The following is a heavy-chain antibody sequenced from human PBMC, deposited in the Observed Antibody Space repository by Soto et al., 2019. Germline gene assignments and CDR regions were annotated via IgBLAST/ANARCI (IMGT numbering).Heavy chain of an antibody. Sequence: SGPTLVNPTQTLTLTCTFSGFSFTTAGVAVGWIRQTPGGALEWLTLIYYNDNRRFSPSLKTRLTIAGDTSKNQVVLSLTNVDPGETETYFCAHSDGGYEIIYFDFWGKGIPVNVSA. J-gene: IGHJ4*02. D-gene: IGHD5-12*01. V-gene: IGHV2-5*01. CDR1: GFSFTTAGVA. CDR3: AHSDGGYEIIYFDF. CDR2: IYYNDNR.